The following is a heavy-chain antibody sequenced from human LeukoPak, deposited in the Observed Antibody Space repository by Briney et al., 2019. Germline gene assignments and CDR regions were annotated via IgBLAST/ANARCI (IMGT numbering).Heavy chain of an antibody. CDR3: ARSPIVVVPAAKAYYYYGMDV. Sequence: SETLSLTCTVSGGSLSSYYWSWIRQPPGKGLEWIGYIYYSGSTNYNPSLKSRVTISVDTSKNQFSLKLSSVTAADTAVYYCARSPIVVVPAAKAYYYYGMDVWGQGTTVTVSS. D-gene: IGHD2-2*01. V-gene: IGHV4-59*01. CDR1: GGSLSSYY. CDR2: IYYSGST. J-gene: IGHJ6*02.